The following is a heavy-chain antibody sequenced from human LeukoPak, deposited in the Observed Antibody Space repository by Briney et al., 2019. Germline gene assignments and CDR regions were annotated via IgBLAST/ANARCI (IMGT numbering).Heavy chain of an antibody. Sequence: ASVKVSCKASGYTFTSYGINWVRQAPGQGLEWMGWISAYNGNTNYAQKVQGRVTMTTDTSTSTAYMELRSLRSDDTAVYYCAKDLRRRHIVVVPAHRGLSFGYWGQGTLVTVSS. CDR2: ISAYNGNT. V-gene: IGHV1-18*01. CDR3: AKDLRRRHIVVVPAHRGLSFGY. J-gene: IGHJ4*02. D-gene: IGHD2-2*01. CDR1: GYTFTSYG.